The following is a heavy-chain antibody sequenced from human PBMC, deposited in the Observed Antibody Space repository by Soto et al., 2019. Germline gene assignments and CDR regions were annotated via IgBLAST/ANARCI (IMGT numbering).Heavy chain of an antibody. D-gene: IGHD2-8*01. Sequence: QLQLQESGSGLVKPSQTLSLTCAVSAGSITSGGYSWSWLPQPPGKDLVWIGYIYHSGSSYYSPSLKCRVTISVDRSKNQFSLKLSSVTAADTDVYYCARSPLVYAVNYYCYGMDVWGQGTTLTVSS. J-gene: IGHJ6*02. CDR1: AGSITSGGYS. CDR3: ARSPLVYAVNYYCYGMDV. V-gene: IGHV4-30-2*01. CDR2: IYHSGSS.